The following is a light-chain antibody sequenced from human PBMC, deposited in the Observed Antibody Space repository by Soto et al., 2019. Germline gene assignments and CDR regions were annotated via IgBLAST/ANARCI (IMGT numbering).Light chain of an antibody. CDR3: QQFDDFPRT. J-gene: IGKJ1*01. V-gene: IGKV1-9*01. CDR1: QGIANF. CDR2: TAA. Sequence: DIQLTQSPSFLSASVGDKVTITCRASQGIANFLAWFQQKPGRAPNLLIYTAATLQGGAPSRFSGSGSGTEFTLTITSLQAEDFATYYCQQFDDFPRTFGQGTKVDIK.